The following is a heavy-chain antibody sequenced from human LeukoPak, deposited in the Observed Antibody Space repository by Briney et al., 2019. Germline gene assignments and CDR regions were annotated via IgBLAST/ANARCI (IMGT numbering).Heavy chain of an antibody. Sequence: PGGSLRLSCAASGFTFSSYDMHWVRQATGKGLEWVSAIGTAGDTYYPGSVKGRFTISRENAKNSLYLQMNSLRAGDTAVYYCARVAPYSSGSHPPIDYWGQGTLVTVSS. V-gene: IGHV3-13*01. D-gene: IGHD6-19*01. CDR3: ARVAPYSSGSHPPIDY. CDR2: IGTAGDT. CDR1: GFTFSSYD. J-gene: IGHJ4*02.